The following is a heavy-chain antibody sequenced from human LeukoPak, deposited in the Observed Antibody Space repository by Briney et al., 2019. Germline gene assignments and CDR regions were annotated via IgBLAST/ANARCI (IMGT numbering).Heavy chain of an antibody. D-gene: IGHD2-2*01. J-gene: IGHJ6*03. V-gene: IGHV5-51*01. CDR2: IYPGDSDT. Sequence: GESLKISCKASGYTFTGDWVGWVRQMPGKGLEWMGIIYPGDSDTKYNAPFQGQVTISADKSISTAYLQWGSLKASDTATYYCARPALYCSSTVCPPYMDVWGKGTTVTVSS. CDR3: ARPALYCSSTVCPPYMDV. CDR1: GYTFTGDW.